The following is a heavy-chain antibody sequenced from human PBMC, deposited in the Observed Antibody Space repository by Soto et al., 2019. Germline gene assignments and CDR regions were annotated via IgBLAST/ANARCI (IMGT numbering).Heavy chain of an antibody. J-gene: IGHJ4*02. V-gene: IGHV3-30*18. Sequence: QVQLVESGGDVVQPGRSLRLSCAASGLTFSRHGMHWVRQAPGKGLEWVAVISYDGSNKYYADSVRGRFTISRDNSKNTLYLQMNSLRAEDTAVYYCAKERMEQFQLLPFFDYWGLGTLVIVSS. CDR2: ISYDGSNK. D-gene: IGHD2-2*01. CDR1: GLTFSRHG. CDR3: AKERMEQFQLLPFFDY.